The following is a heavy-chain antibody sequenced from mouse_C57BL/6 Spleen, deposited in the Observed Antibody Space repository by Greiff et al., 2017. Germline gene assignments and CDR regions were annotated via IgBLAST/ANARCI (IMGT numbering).Heavy chain of an antibody. CDR2: ISDGGSYT. CDR1: GFTFSSYA. CDR3: ARGGGYDAFDY. Sequence: EVQGVESGGGLVKPGGSLKLSCAASGFTFSSYAMSWVRQTPEKRLEWVATISDGGSYTYYPDNVKGRFTISRDNAKNNLYLQMSHLKSEVTAMYYCARGGGYDAFDYWGQGTTLTVSS. D-gene: IGHD2-2*01. V-gene: IGHV5-4*01. J-gene: IGHJ2*01.